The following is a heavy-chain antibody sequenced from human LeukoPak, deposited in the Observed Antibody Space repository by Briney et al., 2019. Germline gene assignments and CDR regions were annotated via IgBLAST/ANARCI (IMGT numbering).Heavy chain of an antibody. Sequence: EASVKVSCKVSGYTLTELSMHWVRQAPGKGLEWMGGFDPEDGETIYAQKFQGRVTMTEDTSTGTAYMELSSLRSEDTAVYYCATSRAYDSSGYYSGPEVDYWGQGTLVTVSS. CDR2: FDPEDGET. D-gene: IGHD3-22*01. J-gene: IGHJ4*02. CDR1: GYTLTELS. CDR3: ATSRAYDSSGYYSGPEVDY. V-gene: IGHV1-24*01.